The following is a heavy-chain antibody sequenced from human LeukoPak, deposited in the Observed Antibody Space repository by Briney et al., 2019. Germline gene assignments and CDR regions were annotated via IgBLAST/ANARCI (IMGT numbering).Heavy chain of an antibody. D-gene: IGHD2-2*02. CDR3: ARTCSSSSCYMVH. CDR1: GYTFANFG. Sequence: GASVKVSCKASGYTFANFGITWVRQAPGHRLEWMGWISVYNGNTNYAQNLQGRVTLTTDTSTSTAYMELRSLRSDDTALYYCARTCSSSSCYMVHWGQGTLVTVSS. J-gene: IGHJ4*02. CDR2: ISVYNGNT. V-gene: IGHV1-18*01.